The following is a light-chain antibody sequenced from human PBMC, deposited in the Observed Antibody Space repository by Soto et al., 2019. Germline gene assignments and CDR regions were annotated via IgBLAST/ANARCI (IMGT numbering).Light chain of an antibody. Sequence: EIVLTPSPATLSLSPGERANLSCRASQSVRTYLSYVAWYQQRPGQAPRLLIYDASNRATGIPARFSGSGSGTDFTLTISSLEPEDFAVYYCQQRSNWPPVFGGGTKVDIK. J-gene: IGKJ4*01. V-gene: IGKV3-11*01. CDR1: QSVRTY. CDR2: DAS. CDR3: QQRSNWPPV.